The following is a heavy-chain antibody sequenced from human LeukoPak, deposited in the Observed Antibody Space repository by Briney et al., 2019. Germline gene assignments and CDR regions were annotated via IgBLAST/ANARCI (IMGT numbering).Heavy chain of an antibody. D-gene: IGHD1-1*01. CDR1: GFTFSSYA. J-gene: IGHJ6*03. Sequence: GGSLRLSCAASGFTFSSYAMNWVRQAPGKGLQWVSSISDSGDSTYYADSVKGRLTISRDTSKNTLFLQMNSLRAEDTAPYYCAKRGVERVGDYHYYYYLDVWGKGTTVTVSS. V-gene: IGHV3-23*01. CDR2: ISDSGDST. CDR3: AKRGVERVGDYHYYYYLDV.